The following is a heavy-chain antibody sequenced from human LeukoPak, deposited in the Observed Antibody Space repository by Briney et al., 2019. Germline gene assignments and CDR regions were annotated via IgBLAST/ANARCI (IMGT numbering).Heavy chain of an antibody. CDR2: VSHGGTS. J-gene: IGHJ5*02. D-gene: IGHD4-23*01. CDR3: ARGIFCGGRNQYIWFDL. CDR1: GGPFRGFF. Sequence: SETLSLTCAVYGGPFRGFFWSWIRQAPGKGLEWIAEVSHGGTSNYNPSLKSRITISVDTSKSQFSLKLTSVTAADTAVYYCARGIFCGGRNQYIWFDLWGQGTLVTVSS. V-gene: IGHV4-34*01.